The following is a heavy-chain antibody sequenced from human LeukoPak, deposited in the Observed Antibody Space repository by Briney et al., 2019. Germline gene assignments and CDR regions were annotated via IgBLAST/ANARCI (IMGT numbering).Heavy chain of an antibody. CDR1: GGSISSYY. J-gene: IGHJ5*02. Sequence: SETLSLTCTVSGGSISSYYWSWIRQPAGKGLEWIGRIYTSGSTNYNPSPKSRVTMSVDTSKNQFSLKLSSVTAADTAVYYCARVRGIYSSGWLSWWFDPWGQGTLVTVCS. D-gene: IGHD6-19*01. CDR2: IYTSGST. V-gene: IGHV4-4*07. CDR3: ARVRGIYSSGWLSWWFDP.